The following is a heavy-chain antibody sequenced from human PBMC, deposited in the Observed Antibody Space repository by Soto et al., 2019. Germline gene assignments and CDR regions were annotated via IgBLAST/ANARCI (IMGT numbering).Heavy chain of an antibody. V-gene: IGHV3-21*01. CDR2: ITSSSTYI. D-gene: IGHD2-15*01. CDR1: GFTFSSYS. J-gene: IGHJ6*02. CDR3: ARALTQYCSGGSCYYYGMDV. Sequence: GSLRLSCAASGFTFSSYSMNWVRQAPGKGLEWVSSITSSSTYIYYADSVKGRFTISRDNAKNSLYLQMNSLRAEDTAVYYCARALTQYCSGGSCYYYGMDVWGQGTTVTVSS.